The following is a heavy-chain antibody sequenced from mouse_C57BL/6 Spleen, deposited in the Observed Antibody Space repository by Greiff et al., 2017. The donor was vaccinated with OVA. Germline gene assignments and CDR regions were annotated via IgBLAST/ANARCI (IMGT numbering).Heavy chain of an antibody. CDR3: RGDYRRRDLDY. Sequence: EVMLVESGGGLVQPGGSMKLSCAASGFTFSDAWMDWVRQSPEKGLEWVAEIRNKANNHATYYAESVKGRFTISRDDSKSSVYLQMNSLRAEDTGIYYCRGDYRRRDLDYWGQGTTLTVSS. CDR2: IRNKANNHAT. V-gene: IGHV6-6*01. J-gene: IGHJ2*01. CDR1: GFTFSDAW. D-gene: IGHD2-4*01.